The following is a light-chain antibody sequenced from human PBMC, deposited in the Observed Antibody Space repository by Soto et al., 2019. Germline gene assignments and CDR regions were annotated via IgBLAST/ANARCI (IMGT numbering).Light chain of an antibody. CDR1: QSVGSS. CDR3: QQYGRT. J-gene: IGKJ4*01. CDR2: DAS. V-gene: IGKV3-11*01. Sequence: EIVLTQSPATLSLSPGERATLSCRASQSVGSSLAWFQQKPGQAPRLLIYDASNRATGIPDRFSGSGSGTDFTLTISRLEPEDSAVYYCQQYGRTFGGGTKVDIK.